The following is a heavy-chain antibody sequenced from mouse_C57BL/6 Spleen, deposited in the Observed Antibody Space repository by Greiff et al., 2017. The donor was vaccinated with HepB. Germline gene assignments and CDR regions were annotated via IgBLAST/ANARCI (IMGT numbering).Heavy chain of an antibody. CDR2: IDPSDSYT. Sequence: QVQLQQPGAELVKPGASVKLSCKASGYTFTSYWMQWVKQRPGQGLEWIGEIDPSDSYTNYNQKFKGKATLTVDTSSSTAYMQLSSLTSEDSAVYYCARSGSNYEDWYFDVWGTGTTVTVSS. CDR3: ARSGSNYEDWYFDV. V-gene: IGHV1-50*01. CDR1: GYTFTSYW. D-gene: IGHD2-5*01. J-gene: IGHJ1*03.